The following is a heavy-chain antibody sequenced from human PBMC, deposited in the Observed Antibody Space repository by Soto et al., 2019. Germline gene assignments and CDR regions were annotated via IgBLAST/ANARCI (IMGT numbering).Heavy chain of an antibody. CDR2: IGTAGDT. D-gene: IGHD3-3*01. CDR3: ARAGYYDFWSGYYTAYGMDV. J-gene: IGHJ6*02. V-gene: IGHV3-13*01. Sequence: GSLRLSCAASGFTFSSYDMHWVRQATGKGLEWVSAIGTAGDTYYPGSVKGRFTISRENAKNSLYLQMNSLRAGDTAVYYCARAGYYDFWSGYYTAYGMDVWGQGTTVTV. CDR1: GFTFSSYD.